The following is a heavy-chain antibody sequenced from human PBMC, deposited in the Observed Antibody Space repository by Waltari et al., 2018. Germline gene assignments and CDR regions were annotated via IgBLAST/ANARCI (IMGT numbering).Heavy chain of an antibody. V-gene: IGHV3-30*02. CDR1: GFTLSRNG. CDR2: ILSDGRTK. J-gene: IGHJ4*02. D-gene: IGHD6-13*01. CDR3: VKDLDSTWSFDS. Sequence: QVQLVESGGGVVQPGGSLRLSCAASGFTLSRNGMHWVRQAPGKGLEWGTFILSDGRTKYYAESVKGRFTISRDESRNTLYLQMNNLRAEDTAVYYCVKDLDSTWSFDSWGQGTLVIVSS.